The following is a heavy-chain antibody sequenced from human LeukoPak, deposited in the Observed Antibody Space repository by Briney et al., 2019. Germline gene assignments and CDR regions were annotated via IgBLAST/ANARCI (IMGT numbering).Heavy chain of an antibody. V-gene: IGHV3-30*18. D-gene: IGHD6-6*01. Sequence: GGSLRLSCAASGFTFSSAGMHWVRQAPGKGLEWVSIISFDGSKRYYADSVKGRFTISRDNSKNTLYLQMNSLRPEDTAVYFCAKSIGAVGDYWGQGTLVTVSS. CDR1: GFTFSSAG. J-gene: IGHJ4*02. CDR3: AKSIGAVGDY. CDR2: ISFDGSKR.